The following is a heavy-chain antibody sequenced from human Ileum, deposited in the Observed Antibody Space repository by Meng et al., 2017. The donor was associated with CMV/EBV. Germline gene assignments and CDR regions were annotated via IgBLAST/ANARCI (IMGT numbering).Heavy chain of an antibody. CDR2: INPNNGDT. Sequence: SGYVVTDYYLYWIRQAPGHGLEWVGRINPNNGDTYYAQKFRGRVTVTSDTSISTAYMELNSLRSDDTAIYFCTRVSQSGNFYFPFDYWGQGSLVTVSS. V-gene: IGHV1-2*02. J-gene: IGHJ4*02. D-gene: IGHD2-15*01. CDR3: TRVSQSGNFYFPFDY. CDR1: GYVVTDYY.